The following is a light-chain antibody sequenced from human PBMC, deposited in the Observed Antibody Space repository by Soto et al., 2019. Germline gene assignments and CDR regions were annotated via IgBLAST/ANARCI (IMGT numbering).Light chain of an antibody. CDR2: GAS. Sequence: EIVLTQSPGTLSLSPGERATLSCRASQSISSNVAWYQQKPGQAPRLLIYGASTRATGIPARFSGSGSGTEFTLTISSLQSEDFAVYYCQQYNNWPPYTFGQGTKVEIK. CDR3: QQYNNWPPYT. J-gene: IGKJ2*01. CDR1: QSISSN. V-gene: IGKV3-15*01.